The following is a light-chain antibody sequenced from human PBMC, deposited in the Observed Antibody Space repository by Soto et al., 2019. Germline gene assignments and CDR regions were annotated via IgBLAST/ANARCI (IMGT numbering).Light chain of an antibody. CDR1: TGAVTSGHY. Sequence: QTVVTQEPSLTVSPGGTVTLTCGSSTGAVTSGHYPYWFQQKPGQAPRTLVYDTSNKHSWTPARFSGSLLGGKAALTLSGAQAEDEAEYYCLLSYRDTRVFGGGTKLTVL. V-gene: IGLV7-46*01. CDR2: DTS. J-gene: IGLJ3*02. CDR3: LLSYRDTRV.